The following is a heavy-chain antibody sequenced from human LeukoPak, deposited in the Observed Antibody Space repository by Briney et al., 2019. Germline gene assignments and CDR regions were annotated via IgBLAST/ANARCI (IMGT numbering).Heavy chain of an antibody. CDR3: ARGFPYYDILTGYYGDY. Sequence: PGGSLRLSCAASGFTFSSYGMHWVRQAPGKGLEWVAFIRYDGSNKYYADSVKGRFTISRDNSKNTLYLQMNSLRAEDTAVYYCARGFPYYDILTGYYGDYWGQGTLVTVSS. V-gene: IGHV3-30*02. D-gene: IGHD3-9*01. CDR2: IRYDGSNK. J-gene: IGHJ4*02. CDR1: GFTFSSYG.